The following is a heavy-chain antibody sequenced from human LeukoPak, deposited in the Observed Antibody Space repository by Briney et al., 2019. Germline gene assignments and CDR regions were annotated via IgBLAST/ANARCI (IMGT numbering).Heavy chain of an antibody. CDR2: IYYSGST. D-gene: IGHD2-8*01. CDR1: GGSIGSYY. Sequence: KTSETLSLTCTVSGGSIGSYYWSWIRHPPGKGLEWIGYIYYSGSTNYNPSLKSRVTISVDTSKNQFSLKLSSVTAADTAVYYCASATNSLGNYYYYGMDVWGQGTTVTVSS. J-gene: IGHJ6*02. CDR3: ASATNSLGNYYYYGMDV. V-gene: IGHV4-59*08.